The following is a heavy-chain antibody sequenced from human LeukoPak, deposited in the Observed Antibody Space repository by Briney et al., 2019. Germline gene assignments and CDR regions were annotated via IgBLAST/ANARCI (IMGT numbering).Heavy chain of an antibody. CDR2: ITSGTGNS. V-gene: IGHV1-3*01. D-gene: IGHD6-13*01. J-gene: IGHJ4*02. CDR3: ARAFSYSTSFDY. Sequence: GASVKVSCKPSGYTFTSYSMHWVRQAPGQRLEWMGWITSGTGNSKYSQQFQGRVTLTRDTSATTVYLELSSLRPEDTAVYYCARAFSYSTSFDYWGQGTLVTVSS. CDR1: GYTFTSYS.